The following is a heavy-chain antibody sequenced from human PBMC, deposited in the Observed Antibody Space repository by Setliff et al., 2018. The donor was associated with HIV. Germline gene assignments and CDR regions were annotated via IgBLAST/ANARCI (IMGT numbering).Heavy chain of an antibody. CDR2: IYTSGP. D-gene: IGHD2-2*01. CDR1: GASITSHY. CDR3: ARASSDIPGVDSNYFDD. Sequence: PSETLSLTCTVSGASITSHYWSWIRQPAGKGLEWIGRIYTSGPRYNPSLENRVTISVDTSKSQFFLMLSSVTAADTAVYYCARASSDIPGVDSNYFDDWGQGTLVTVSS. V-gene: IGHV4-4*07. J-gene: IGHJ4*02.